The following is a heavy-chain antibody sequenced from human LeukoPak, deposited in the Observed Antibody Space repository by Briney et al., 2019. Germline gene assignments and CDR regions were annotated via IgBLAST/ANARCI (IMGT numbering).Heavy chain of an antibody. CDR1: GFTFSSYA. Sequence: GGSLRLSCAASGFTFSSYAMSWVRQAPGKGLEWVSAISGSGGSTYYADSVKGRFTISRDNSKNTLYLQMNSLRAEDTAVYYCAKVGYSSSWYKSHFDYWGQGTLVTVSS. D-gene: IGHD6-13*01. CDR2: ISGSGGST. CDR3: AKVGYSSSWYKSHFDY. J-gene: IGHJ4*02. V-gene: IGHV3-23*01.